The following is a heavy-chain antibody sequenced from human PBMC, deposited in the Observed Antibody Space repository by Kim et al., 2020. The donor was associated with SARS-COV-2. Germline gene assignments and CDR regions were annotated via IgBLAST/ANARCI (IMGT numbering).Heavy chain of an antibody. D-gene: IGHD6-6*01. J-gene: IGHJ5*02. CDR3: ARLEYSSSSRLFDP. CDR1: GGSVSSSNYY. Sequence: SETLSLTCTVSGGSVSSSNYYWGLIRQPPGKGLGGIGNIYYTGDTYYNPSLKSRVPISVDTSKNQFSLKLISVTAAETAVYYCARLEYSSSSRLFDPWGQGILVTVSS. CDR2: IYYTGDT. V-gene: IGHV4-39*01.